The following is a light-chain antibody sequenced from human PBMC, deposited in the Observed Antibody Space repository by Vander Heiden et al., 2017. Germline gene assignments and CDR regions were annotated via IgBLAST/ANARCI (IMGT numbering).Light chain of an antibody. J-gene: IGKJ3*01. CDR2: AAS. CDR1: QRISTY. CDR3: QQSYSNPPLFT. Sequence: DIQMTQSPSSLSASVGDRVTITCRASQRISTYLNWYQQKPGKAPKLLIFAASSLQRGVPSRFSGSGSGTDFTLTISSRQPEDFATYYCQQSYSNPPLFTFGHGTKVDIK. V-gene: IGKV1-39*01.